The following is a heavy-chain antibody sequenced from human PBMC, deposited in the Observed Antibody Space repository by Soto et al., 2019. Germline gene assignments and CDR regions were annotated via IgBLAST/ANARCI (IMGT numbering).Heavy chain of an antibody. CDR3: ARGQVVPAGTYYYYGMDV. D-gene: IGHD2-2*01. CDR2: IIPIFGTA. J-gene: IGHJ6*02. CDR1: GGTFSSYA. V-gene: IGHV1-69*13. Sequence: GASVKVSCKASGGTFSSYAISWVRQAPGQGLEWMGGIIPIFGTANYAQKFQGRVTITADESTSTAYMELSSLRSEDTAVYYCARGQVVPAGTYYYYGMDVWGQGTTVTVSS.